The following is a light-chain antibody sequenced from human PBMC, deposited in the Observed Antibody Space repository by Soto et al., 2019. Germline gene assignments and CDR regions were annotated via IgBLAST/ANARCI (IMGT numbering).Light chain of an antibody. CDR1: SSDVGGYNY. CDR2: DVS. Sequence: QSALTQPRSASGSPGQSITISCTGTSSDVGGYNYVSWYQQHPAKAPKLIIFDVSKRPSGVPNRFSGSKSGNTASLTISGLQAEDEAVYYCSSYSSGSTLGVFGGGTKLTVL. V-gene: IGLV2-11*01. CDR3: SSYSSGSTLGV. J-gene: IGLJ3*02.